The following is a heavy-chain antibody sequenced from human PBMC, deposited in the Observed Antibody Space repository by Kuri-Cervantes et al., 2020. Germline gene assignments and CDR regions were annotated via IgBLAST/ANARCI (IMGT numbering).Heavy chain of an antibody. D-gene: IGHD6-19*01. J-gene: IGHJ4*02. CDR2: IYYSGST. CDR3: ARDKTYSSGRRSHFDY. V-gene: IGHV4-61*08. Sequence: GSLRLSCTVSGGSISSGGYYWSWIRQHPGKGLEWIGYIYYSGSTNYNPSLKSRVTISVDTSKNQFSLKLSSVTAADTAVYYCARDKTYSSGRRSHFDYWGQGTLVTVSS. CDR1: GGSISSGGYY.